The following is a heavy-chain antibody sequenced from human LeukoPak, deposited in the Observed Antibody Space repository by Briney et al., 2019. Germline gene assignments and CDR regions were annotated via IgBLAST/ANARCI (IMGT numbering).Heavy chain of an antibody. J-gene: IGHJ2*01. Sequence: GRSLRLSCAASGFTFDDYAMHWVRQAPGKGLEWVSGISWNSGSIGYADSVKGRFTISRDNAKNSLYLQMNSLRAEDMALYYCAKGITGTYYWYFDLWGRGTLVTVSS. D-gene: IGHD1-7*01. CDR1: GFTFDDYA. V-gene: IGHV3-9*03. CDR2: ISWNSGSI. CDR3: AKGITGTYYWYFDL.